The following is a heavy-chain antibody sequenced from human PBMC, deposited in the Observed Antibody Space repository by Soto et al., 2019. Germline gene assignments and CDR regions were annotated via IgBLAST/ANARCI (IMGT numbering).Heavy chain of an antibody. J-gene: IGHJ6*02. V-gene: IGHV4-4*07. CDR2: VSTNGAT. CDR1: DDFISSYY. CDR3: ATADYEILNGSYDMDV. D-gene: IGHD3-9*01. Sequence: PSETLSLTCTVSDDFISSYYWNWIRQPAGKGLEWIGRVSTNGATNYNPSLESRVTMSVDTSKNQFSLKLTSVTAADTAVYFCATADYEILNGSYDMDVWGQGTTVPVSS.